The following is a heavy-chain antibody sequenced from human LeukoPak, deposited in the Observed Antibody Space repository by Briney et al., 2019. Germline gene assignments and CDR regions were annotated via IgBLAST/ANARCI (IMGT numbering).Heavy chain of an antibody. CDR2: IYTSWST. CDR1: GGSISSGSYC. V-gene: IGHV4-61*02. CDR3: ARASRPPSTVTIYYYYYMDV. J-gene: IGHJ6*03. D-gene: IGHD4-11*01. Sequence: PSETLSLTCTVAGGSISSGSYCWSWIRQPAGKGLEWIVRIYTSWSTHYNPSLKSRVTIPVDPSKNQISLKLSSVTAADTAVYYCARASRPPSTVTIYYYYYMDVWGKGTTVTVSS.